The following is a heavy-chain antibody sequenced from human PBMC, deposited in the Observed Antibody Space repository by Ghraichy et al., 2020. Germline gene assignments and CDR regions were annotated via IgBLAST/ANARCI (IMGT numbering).Heavy chain of an antibody. V-gene: IGHV4-34*01. D-gene: IGHD2-2*01. J-gene: IGHJ6*02. Sequence: SQTLSLTCAVYGGSFSGYYWSWIRQPPGKGLEWIGDFNHSGSTNYNPSLKSRVTISVDTSKNQFSLKLSSVTAADTAVYYCARGGVVPAATYYYGMDVWGQGTTVTVSS. CDR3: ARGGVVPAATYYYGMDV. CDR1: GGSFSGYY. CDR2: FNHSGST.